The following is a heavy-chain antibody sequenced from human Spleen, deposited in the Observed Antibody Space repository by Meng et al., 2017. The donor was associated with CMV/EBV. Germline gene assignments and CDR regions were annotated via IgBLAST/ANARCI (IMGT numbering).Heavy chain of an antibody. Sequence: KVSCKASGYNFNNYWIGWVRQTPGKGLEWMGIIYPTHFETRYSPSFQGRVIISVDKSINTAYLQLSSLKASDTAIYYCARNGVGSYHYFDPWGQGTLVTVSS. CDR1: GYNFNNYW. CDR3: ARNGVGSYHYFDP. CDR2: IYPTHFET. J-gene: IGHJ5*02. V-gene: IGHV5-51*01. D-gene: IGHD5-12*01.